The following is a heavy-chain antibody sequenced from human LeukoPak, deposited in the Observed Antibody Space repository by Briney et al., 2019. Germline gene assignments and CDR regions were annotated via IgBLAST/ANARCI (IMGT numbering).Heavy chain of an antibody. CDR3: ARDRDGGSSWVDLDY. V-gene: IGHV1-69*05. J-gene: IGHJ4*02. D-gene: IGHD6-13*01. CDR1: GYTFTSYG. Sequence: GASVKLSCKASGYTFTSYGISWVRQAPGQGLEWRGGSIPSFGTANYAQRFQGRVTITTDESTSTAYMELSSLRSEDTAVYYCARDRDGGSSWVDLDYWGQGTLVTVPS. CDR2: SIPSFGTA.